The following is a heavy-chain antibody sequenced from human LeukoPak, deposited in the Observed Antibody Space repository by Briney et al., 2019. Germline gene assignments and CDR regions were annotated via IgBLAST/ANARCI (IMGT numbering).Heavy chain of an antibody. Sequence: PGGSLRLSCAASGFTFSSYAMHWVRQAPGKGLEWVAVISYDGSNKYYADSVKGRFTISRDNSKNTLYLQMNSLRAEDTAVYYCARETRHYDCGDLRECYYGMDVWGKGTTVTVSS. D-gene: IGHD4-17*01. J-gene: IGHJ6*04. V-gene: IGHV3-30*04. CDR3: ARETRHYDCGDLRECYYGMDV. CDR1: GFTFSSYA. CDR2: ISYDGSNK.